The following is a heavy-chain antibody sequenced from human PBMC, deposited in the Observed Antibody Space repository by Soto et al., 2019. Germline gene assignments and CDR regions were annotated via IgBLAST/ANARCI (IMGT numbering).Heavy chain of an antibody. CDR1: GYTFTSYD. CDR2: ISAYNGNT. J-gene: IGHJ6*03. CDR3: ARVSVTTVDYYYYMDV. D-gene: IGHD4-4*01. Sequence: ASVKVSCKASGYTFTSYDINWVRQATGQGLEWMGWISAYNGNTNYAQKLQGRVTMTTDTSTSTAYMELRSLRSDDTAVYYCARVSVTTVDYYYYMDVWGKGTTVTVSS. V-gene: IGHV1-18*01.